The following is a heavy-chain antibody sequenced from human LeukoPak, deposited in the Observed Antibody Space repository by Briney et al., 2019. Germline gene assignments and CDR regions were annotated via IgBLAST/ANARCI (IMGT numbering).Heavy chain of an antibody. V-gene: IGHV1-69*04. CDR1: GGTFSSYA. Sequence: ASVKVSCKASGGTFSSYAISWVRQAPGQGLEWMGRIIPILGIANYAQKFQGRVTITADKSTSTAYMELSSLRSEDTAVYYCAREARTLYYYDSSGYCCRWFDPWGQGTLVTVSS. CDR3: AREARTLYYYDSSGYCCRWFDP. D-gene: IGHD3-22*01. CDR2: IIPILGIA. J-gene: IGHJ5*02.